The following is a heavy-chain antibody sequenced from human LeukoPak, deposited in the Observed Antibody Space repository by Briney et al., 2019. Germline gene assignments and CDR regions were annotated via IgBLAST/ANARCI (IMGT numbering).Heavy chain of an antibody. CDR2: IDPASGGT. V-gene: IGHV1-2*02. CDR1: GYTFSAHY. Sequence: ASVRVSCKTSGYTFSAHYLHWVRQAPGQRPEWVGRIDPASGGTHYAQKFQGRVTVTRDTSTTTVDMELSGLRSDDTAVYYCAREFRTYCSSTSCYVHYFDYWGQGTLVTVSS. CDR3: AREFRTYCSSTSCYVHYFDY. J-gene: IGHJ4*02. D-gene: IGHD2-2*01.